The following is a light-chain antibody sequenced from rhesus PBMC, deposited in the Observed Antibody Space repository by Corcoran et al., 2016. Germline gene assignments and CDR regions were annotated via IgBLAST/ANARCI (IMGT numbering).Light chain of an antibody. J-gene: IGKJ1*01. Sequence: DIQMTQSPSSLSASVGDTVTITCRASPSISSWLAWYQQKQGKAPKLLIYKAYSLQSGVPSRFSGSGSETDFTLTISSLQPEDFATYYCLQYSSSPWTFGQGTKVEIK. CDR3: LQYSSSPWT. CDR1: PSISSW. V-gene: IGKV1-22*01. CDR2: KAY.